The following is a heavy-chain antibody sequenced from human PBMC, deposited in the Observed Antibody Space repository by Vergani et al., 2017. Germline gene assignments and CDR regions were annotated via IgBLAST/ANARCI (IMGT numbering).Heavy chain of an antibody. CDR2: IYYSGST. CDR1: GVSISSTSHF. D-gene: IGHD3-16*01. Sequence: QLQLHKSGPGLVKPSETLSLTCTLSGVSISSTSHFWGWLRQTPGKGLEWIGSIYYSGSTYYNPSLKSRVSISVDTSKNQFSLKLSSVTAAYSAVYYCARHDSGHYDSSYYGLDVWGQGTTVTVSS. J-gene: IGHJ6*02. V-gene: IGHV4-39*01. CDR3: ARHDSGHYDSSYYGLDV.